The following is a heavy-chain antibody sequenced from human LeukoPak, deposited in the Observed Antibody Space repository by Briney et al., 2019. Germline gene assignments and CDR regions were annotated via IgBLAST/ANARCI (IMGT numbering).Heavy chain of an antibody. D-gene: IGHD6-19*01. CDR1: GYTFTSYG. CDR3: ARTSGIAVAGTPGYYYYGMDV. V-gene: IGHV1-18*01. CDR2: ISAYNGNT. J-gene: IGHJ6*02. Sequence: ASVKVSCKASGYTFTSYGISWVRQAPGQGLEWMGWISAYNGNTNYAQKLQDRVTMTTDTSTSTAYMELRSLRSDDTAVYYCARTSGIAVAGTPGYYYYGMDVWGQGTTVTVSS.